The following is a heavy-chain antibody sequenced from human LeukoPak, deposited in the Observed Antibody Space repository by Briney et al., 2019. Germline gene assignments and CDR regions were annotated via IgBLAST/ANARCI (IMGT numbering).Heavy chain of an antibody. CDR2: IYHSGST. J-gene: IGHJ4*02. V-gene: IGHV4-38-2*02. D-gene: IGHD5-12*01. CDR3: AREGGYSGYDYGPFDY. Sequence: SETLSLTCTVSGYSISSGYYWGWIRQPPGKGLEWIVSIYHSGSTYYNPSLKSRVTISVDTSKNQFSLKLSSVTAADTAVYYCAREGGYSGYDYGPFDYWGQGTLVTVSS. CDR1: GYSISSGYY.